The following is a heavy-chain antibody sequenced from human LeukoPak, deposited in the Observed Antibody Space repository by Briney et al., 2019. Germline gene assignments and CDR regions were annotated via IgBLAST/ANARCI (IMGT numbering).Heavy chain of an antibody. CDR2: MYLSGTT. D-gene: IGHD3-22*01. CDR1: GYSINSLDL. Sequence: VKPSGTLSLTCTVSGYSINSLDLWSWVRQPPGKGLEWIGEMYLSGTTHSNPSVKSRVTISIDKSKNQFFLNLSSVTAADTAVYYYAGLVGRYSSGLYYYYFDYWGQGTLVTVSS. CDR3: AGLVGRYSSGLYYYYFDY. J-gene: IGHJ4*02. V-gene: IGHV4-4*02.